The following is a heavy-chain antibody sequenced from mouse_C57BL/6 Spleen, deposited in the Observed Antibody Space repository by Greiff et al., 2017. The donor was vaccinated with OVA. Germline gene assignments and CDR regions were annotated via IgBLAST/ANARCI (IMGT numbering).Heavy chain of an antibody. V-gene: IGHV5-6*01. J-gene: IGHJ1*03. CDR2: ISSGGSYT. Sequence: EVKLMESGGDLVKPGGSLKLSCAASGFTFSSYGMSWVRQTPDKRLEWVATISSGGSYTYYPDSVKGRFTISRDNAKNTLYLQMSSLKSEDTAMYYCARDWGDWYFDVWGTGTTVTVSS. CDR1: GFTFSSYG. D-gene: IGHD4-1*01. CDR3: ARDWGDWYFDV.